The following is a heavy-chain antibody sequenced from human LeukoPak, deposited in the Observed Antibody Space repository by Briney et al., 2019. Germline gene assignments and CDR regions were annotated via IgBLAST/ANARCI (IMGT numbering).Heavy chain of an antibody. J-gene: IGHJ3*02. D-gene: IGHD2-2*01. CDR2: IRYDGSKK. CDR3: AKDLCSSTSCYLDI. V-gene: IGHV3-30*02. Sequence: HPGGSLRLSCAASGFTFNIYGMHWVRQAPGRGLEWVAFIRYDGSKKYYADSVRGRFTISRDNSKNTLYLQVNSLRVEDTAVYYCAKDLCSSTSCYLDIWGQGAMVTVSS. CDR1: GFTFNIYG.